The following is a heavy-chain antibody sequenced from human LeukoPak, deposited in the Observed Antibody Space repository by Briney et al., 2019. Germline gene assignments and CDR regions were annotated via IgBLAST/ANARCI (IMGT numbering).Heavy chain of an antibody. D-gene: IGHD3-10*01. CDR1: GFTFSNAW. Sequence: GGSLRLSCAASGFTFSNAWMSWVRQAPGKGLEWVGRIKSKTDGGTTDYAAHGKGSFTISRDDSKNTLYLQMNSLKTEHTAVYYCTTTYVLLWSWGQGTLVTVSS. V-gene: IGHV3-15*01. J-gene: IGHJ5*02. CDR2: IKSKTDGGTT. CDR3: TTTYVLLWS.